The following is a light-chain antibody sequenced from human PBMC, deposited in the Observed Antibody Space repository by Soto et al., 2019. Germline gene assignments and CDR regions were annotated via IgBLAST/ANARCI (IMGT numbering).Light chain of an antibody. J-gene: IGLJ2*01. CDR1: SSDVGGYNY. CDR2: DVS. CDR3: SSYTSSSTRDVV. Sequence: QSALTQPASVSGSPGQSITISCTGTSSDVGGYNYVSWYQQHPGKAPKLMIYDVSNRPSGVSNRFSGSKSGNTASLTISGLQPEDEADYYCSSYTSSSTRDVVFGGGTTLTVL. V-gene: IGLV2-14*01.